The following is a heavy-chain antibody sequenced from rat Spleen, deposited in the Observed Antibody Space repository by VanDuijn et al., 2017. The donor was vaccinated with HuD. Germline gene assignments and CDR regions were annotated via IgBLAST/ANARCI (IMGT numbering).Heavy chain of an antibody. Sequence: EVQLVESGGGLVQPGRSLKLSCEVSGFTFSNAGMHWIRQAPTKGLEWVASITNFAGRTHYPDSVKGRFTISRDNAKSSLYLQMDSLRSEDTATYYCTTGYYDGYYLVFDYWGQGVMVTVSS. D-gene: IGHD1-12*03. CDR2: ITNFAGRT. CDR3: TTGYYDGYYLVFDY. J-gene: IGHJ2*01. CDR1: GFTFSNAG. V-gene: IGHV5-19*01.